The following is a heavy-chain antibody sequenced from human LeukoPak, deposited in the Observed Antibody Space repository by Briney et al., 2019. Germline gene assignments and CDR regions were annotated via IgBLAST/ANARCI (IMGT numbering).Heavy chain of an antibody. CDR3: ARLNPRFVYAILWKSCWFDP. CDR2: TYYRSKWYN. J-gene: IGHJ5*02. V-gene: IGHV6-1*01. Sequence: SQTLSLTCAISGDSVSSNSAAWNWIRQSPSRGLEWLGRTYYRSKWYNDYAVSVKSRITINPDTSKNQFSLQLNSVTPEDTAVYYCARLNPRFVYAILWKSCWFDPWGQGTLVTVSS. D-gene: IGHD2-8*01. CDR1: GDSVSSNSAA.